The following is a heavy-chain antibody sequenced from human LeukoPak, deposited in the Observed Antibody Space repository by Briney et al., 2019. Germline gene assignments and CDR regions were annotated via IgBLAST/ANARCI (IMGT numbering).Heavy chain of an antibody. J-gene: IGHJ5*01. D-gene: IGHD2-2*01. V-gene: IGHV3-11*01. Sequence: GGSLRLSCAASGFTFSDYYMSWIRQAPGKGLEWPSYISNSGSTIYYADSVKGRFTISRDNGKNSLCLQMNSLRVEDTAVYYCVRGLECSSTSCYFPNGFDSWGQGALVTVSP. CDR3: VRGLECSSTSCYFPNGFDS. CDR2: ISNSGSTI. CDR1: GFTFSDYY.